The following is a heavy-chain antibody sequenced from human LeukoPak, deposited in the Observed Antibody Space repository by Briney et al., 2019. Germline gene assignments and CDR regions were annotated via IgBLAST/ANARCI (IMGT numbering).Heavy chain of an antibody. CDR3: AKSLYGGCDY. D-gene: IGHD3-16*02. Sequence: GGSLRLSCAASGVTLSTYAMSWARQAPGRGLEWVSGVNGNGGSTSYADSVKGRFTIFRDNSKNTVYLQMNSLRVEDTAVYYCAKSLYGGCDYWGQGTVVTVSS. CDR2: VNGNGGST. V-gene: IGHV3-23*01. J-gene: IGHJ4*02. CDR1: GVTLSTYA.